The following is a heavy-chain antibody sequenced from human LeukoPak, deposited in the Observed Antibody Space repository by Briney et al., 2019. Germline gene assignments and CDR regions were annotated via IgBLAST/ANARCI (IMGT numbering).Heavy chain of an antibody. J-gene: IGHJ5*02. D-gene: IGHD1-1*01. CDR2: ISGSGTST. V-gene: IGHV3-23*01. Sequence: PGGSRRLSCAASGFTFSSYAMSWVRQAPGKGLEWVSDISGSGTSTNYADSVKGRFTISRDNSRNTLYLQMNSLRAEDTAVYYCAKERVSTGWNPHWFDPWGQGTLVTVSS. CDR3: AKERVSTGWNPHWFDP. CDR1: GFTFSSYA.